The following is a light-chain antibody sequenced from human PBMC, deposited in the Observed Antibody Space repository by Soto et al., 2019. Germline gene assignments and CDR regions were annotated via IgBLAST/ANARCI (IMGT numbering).Light chain of an antibody. CDR3: QQYGSSPRT. Sequence: EIVLTQSPGTLSLSRGERATLSCRASQSVRSDHLAWYQQKPGQAPRLLIYDASSRATGIPDRFSGSGSGTDFTLTISRLEPEAFAVYYCQQYGSSPRTFGRGTKLEI. CDR2: DAS. J-gene: IGKJ2*01. CDR1: QSVRSDH. V-gene: IGKV3-20*01.